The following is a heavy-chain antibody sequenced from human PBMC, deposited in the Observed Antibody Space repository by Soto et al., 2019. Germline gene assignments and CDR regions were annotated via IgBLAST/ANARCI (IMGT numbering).Heavy chain of an antibody. CDR1: GFTFSSYA. CDR3: AKDIQTYYDFWSGPLDY. Sequence: GGSLRLSCAASGFTFSSYAMSWVRQAPGKGLEWVSAISGSGGSTYYADSVKGRFTISRDNSKDTLYLQMNSLRAEDTAVYYCAKDIQTYYDFWSGPLDYWGQGTLVTVSS. CDR2: ISGSGGST. D-gene: IGHD3-3*01. V-gene: IGHV3-23*01. J-gene: IGHJ4*02.